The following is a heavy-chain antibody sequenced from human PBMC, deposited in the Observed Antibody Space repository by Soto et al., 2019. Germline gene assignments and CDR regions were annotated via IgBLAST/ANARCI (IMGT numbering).Heavy chain of an antibody. CDR1: GYTFTSYG. CDR3: ARVGATTRHNYGMDV. CDR2: ISAYNGNT. D-gene: IGHD1-26*01. J-gene: IGHJ6*02. V-gene: IGHV1-18*01. Sequence: GASVKVSCKASGYTFTSYGISWVRQAPGQGLEWMGWISAYNGNTNYAQKLQGRVTMTTDTSTSTAYMELRSLRSDDTAVYYCARVGATTRHNYGMDVWGQGTTVTVSS.